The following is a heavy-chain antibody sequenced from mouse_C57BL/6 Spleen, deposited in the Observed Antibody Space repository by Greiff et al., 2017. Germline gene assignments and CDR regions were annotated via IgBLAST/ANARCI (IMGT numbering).Heavy chain of an antibody. CDR2: IDPSDSYT. Sequence: QVQLQQPGAELVKPGASVKLSCKASGYTFTSYWMQWVKQRPGQGLEWIGEIDPSDSYTNYNQKFKGKATLTVDTSSSTAYMQLSSLTSEDSAVYYCAQRDYGSSYEGAMDYWGQGTSVTVSS. J-gene: IGHJ4*01. CDR3: AQRDYGSSYEGAMDY. V-gene: IGHV1-50*01. CDR1: GYTFTSYW. D-gene: IGHD1-1*01.